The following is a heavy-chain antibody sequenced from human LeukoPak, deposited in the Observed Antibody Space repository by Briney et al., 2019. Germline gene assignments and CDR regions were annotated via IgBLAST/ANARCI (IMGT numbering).Heavy chain of an antibody. CDR1: GGTFSIYA. CDR2: IIPIFGTA. D-gene: IGHD6-13*01. Sequence: SLKVSCKASGGTFSIYAISWVRQAPGQGLEWMGRIIPIFGTANYAQKFQGRVTFTTDGSKSTASMELSSRGPRDRAGYYCGRLYPTTLTSYSSSLWGQGTLVTVSS. J-gene: IGHJ4*02. CDR3: GRLYPTTLTSYSSSL. V-gene: IGHV1-69*05.